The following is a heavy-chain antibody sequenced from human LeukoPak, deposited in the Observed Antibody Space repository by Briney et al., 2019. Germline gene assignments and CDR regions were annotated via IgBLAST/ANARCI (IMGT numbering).Heavy chain of an antibody. V-gene: IGHV3-33*06. Sequence: PGGSLRLSCAASGFTFSSYGMHWVRQAPGKGLEWVAVIWYDGSNKYYAGSVKGRFTISRDNSKNTLYLQMNSLRAEDTAVYYCAKGFGELSYYFDYWGQGTLVTVSS. J-gene: IGHJ4*02. CDR3: AKGFGELSYYFDY. CDR1: GFTFSSYG. D-gene: IGHD3-10*01. CDR2: IWYDGSNK.